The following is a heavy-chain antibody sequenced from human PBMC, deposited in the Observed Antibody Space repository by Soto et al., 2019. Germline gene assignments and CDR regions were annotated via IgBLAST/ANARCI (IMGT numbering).Heavy chain of an antibody. V-gene: IGHV3-23*01. CDR2: ISGSGGST. CDR3: AKDLYSSSAGFDY. D-gene: IGHD6-6*01. Sequence: HPEGSLRLSCAASRFTFSSYAMSWVRQAPGKGLEWVSAISGSGGSTYYADSVKGRFTISRDNSKNTLYLQMNSLRAEDTAVYYCAKDLYSSSAGFDYWGQGTLVTV. CDR1: RFTFSSYA. J-gene: IGHJ4*02.